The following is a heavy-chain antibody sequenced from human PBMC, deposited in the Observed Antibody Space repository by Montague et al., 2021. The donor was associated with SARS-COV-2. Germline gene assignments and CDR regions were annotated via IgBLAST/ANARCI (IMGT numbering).Heavy chain of an antibody. Sequence: SETLSPTCTVSDDSISSSSYYWAWIRQPPGKGLEWIGSIYYSGSTYYNPSLKSRVTISVDTSKKQFSLNLSSVTAADTAVFYCVRGRSGYFNPLDYWGQGTLVTVSP. CDR3: VRGRSGYFNPLDY. V-gene: IGHV4-39*01. CDR1: DDSISSSSYY. D-gene: IGHD3-3*01. J-gene: IGHJ4*02. CDR2: IYYSGST.